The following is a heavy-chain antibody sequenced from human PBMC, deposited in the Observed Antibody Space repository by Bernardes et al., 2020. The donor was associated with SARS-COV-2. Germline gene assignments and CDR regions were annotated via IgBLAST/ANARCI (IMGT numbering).Heavy chain of an antibody. Sequence: SETLSLTCSVSGGSIRGGSSYWSWIRQPAGKGLEWSGRMYTSGRTNYNPSLKSRVTISGDTSKNQFSLQLSSVTAADTAVYYCAGEYSGYDWGIDYWGQGTLVTVSS. J-gene: IGHJ4*02. D-gene: IGHD5-12*01. CDR2: MYTSGRT. CDR1: GGSIRGGSSY. CDR3: AGEYSGYDWGIDY. V-gene: IGHV4-61*02.